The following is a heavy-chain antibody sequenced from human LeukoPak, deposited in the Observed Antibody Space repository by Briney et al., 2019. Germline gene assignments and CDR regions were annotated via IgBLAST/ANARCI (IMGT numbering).Heavy chain of an antibody. J-gene: IGHJ5*02. CDR3: ARRPGSGVRNWFDP. CDR1: GGSISSSSYY. D-gene: IGHD3-10*01. Sequence: SETLSLTCTVSGGSISSSSYYWGWIRQPPGKGLEWIGSIYYSGSTYYNPSLKSRVTISVDTSKNQFSLKLSSVTAADTAVYYCARRPGSGVRNWFDPWGQGTLVTVSS. V-gene: IGHV4-39*01. CDR2: IYYSGST.